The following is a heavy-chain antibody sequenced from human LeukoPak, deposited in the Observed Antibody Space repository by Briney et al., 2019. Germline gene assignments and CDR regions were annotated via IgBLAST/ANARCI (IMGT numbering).Heavy chain of an antibody. V-gene: IGHV4-4*02. CDR1: GASVDSHSW. J-gene: IGHJ4*02. CDR3: AYNRNFALDN. CDR2: IYRNGAA. D-gene: IGHD1-14*01. Sequence: SGTLSLTCAVPGASVDSHSWWSWVRQPPGKGLEWIGEIYRNGAANYKPSLKSRVTMSIDTSKNYFSLKLTSVTAADTAVYYCAYNRNFALDNWGQGTLVTVSS.